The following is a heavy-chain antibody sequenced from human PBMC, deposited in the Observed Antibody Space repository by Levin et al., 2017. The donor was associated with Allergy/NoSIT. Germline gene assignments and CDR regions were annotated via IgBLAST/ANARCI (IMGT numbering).Heavy chain of an antibody. V-gene: IGHV6-1*01. CDR3: AVTENAV. Sequence: SQTLSLTCAISGDSVSSNSAAWSWIRQSPSRGLEWLGRTYYRAKWYKNYAISVKSRITINPDTSKNQFSLQLNSVTPEDTAVYDCAVTENAVWGQGTLVTVSS. CDR1: GDSVSSNSAA. D-gene: IGHD5-18*01. CDR2: TYYRAKWYK. J-gene: IGHJ4*02.